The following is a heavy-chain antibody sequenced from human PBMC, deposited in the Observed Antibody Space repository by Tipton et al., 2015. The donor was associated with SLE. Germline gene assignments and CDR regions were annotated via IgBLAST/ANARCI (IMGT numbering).Heavy chain of an antibody. D-gene: IGHD4-23*01. CDR2: ISYSGRT. CDR3: AREGAGGGYFEH. Sequence: TLSLTCTVSGGSISSYYWSWIRQPAGKGLEWIGYISYSGRTDYNPSLTSRVSISIDTSKKQFSLNLSSVTAADTAVYYCAREGAGGGYFEHWGQGILVTVSS. CDR1: GGSISSYY. J-gene: IGHJ4*02. V-gene: IGHV4-59*01.